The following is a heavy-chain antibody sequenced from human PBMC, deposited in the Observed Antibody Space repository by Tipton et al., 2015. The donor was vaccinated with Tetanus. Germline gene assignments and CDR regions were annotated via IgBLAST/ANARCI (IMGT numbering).Heavy chain of an antibody. J-gene: IGHJ4*02. CDR1: GASISSGGYF. Sequence: GLVKPSQTLSLTCSVSGASISSGGYFWNWIRHHPGKGLEWIGYIYYRGSIHYNPSLQSRVFISLDTSANQFSLKLNSVTAADTAVYYCARANYDSSKKGPFDSWGQGSLVIVSS. CDR2: IYYRGSI. CDR3: ARANYDSSKKGPFDS. V-gene: IGHV4-31*02. D-gene: IGHD1-7*01.